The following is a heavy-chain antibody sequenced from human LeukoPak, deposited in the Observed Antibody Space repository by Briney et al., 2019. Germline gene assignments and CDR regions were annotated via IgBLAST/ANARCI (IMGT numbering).Heavy chain of an antibody. D-gene: IGHD1-26*01. V-gene: IGHV1-2*02. CDR1: GYTFTDYY. CDR3: AVFPGIVGATPLRNDAFDI. J-gene: IGHJ3*02. Sequence: GASLKLSCTASGYTFTDYYMHWVRQAPGQGLEWMGWINPNSGGTNYTQNFQGRVTMTRDTSISTAYMALSRLRSDDTAVYYCAVFPGIVGATPLRNDAFDIWGQGTMVTISS. CDR2: INPNSGGT.